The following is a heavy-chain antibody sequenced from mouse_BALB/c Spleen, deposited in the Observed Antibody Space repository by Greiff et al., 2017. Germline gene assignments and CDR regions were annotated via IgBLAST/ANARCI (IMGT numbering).Heavy chain of an antibody. J-gene: IGHJ3*01. CDR2: INPSTGYT. CDR3: ARCYDGYYVGFAY. D-gene: IGHD2-3*01. Sequence: VQLQQSGAELAKPGASVKMSCKASGYTFTSYWMHWVKQRPGQGLEWIGYINPSTGYTEYNQKFKDKATLTADKSSSTAYMQLSSLTSEDSAVYYCARCYDGYYVGFAYWGQGTLVTVSA. CDR1: GYTFTSYW. V-gene: IGHV1-7*01.